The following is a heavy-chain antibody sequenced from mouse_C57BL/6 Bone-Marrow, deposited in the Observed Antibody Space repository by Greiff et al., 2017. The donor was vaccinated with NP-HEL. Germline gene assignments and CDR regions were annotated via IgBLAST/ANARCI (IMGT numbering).Heavy chain of an antibody. V-gene: IGHV1-19*01. CDR2: INPYNGGT. J-gene: IGHJ2*01. D-gene: IGHD2-4*01. Sequence: EVKLQESGPVLVKPGASVKMSCKASGYTFTDYYMNWVKQSHGKSLEWIGVINPYNGGTSYNQKFKGKATLTVDKSSSTAYMELNSLTSEDSAVYYCARDYDPFDYWGQGTTLTVSS. CDR3: ARDYDPFDY. CDR1: GYTFTDYY.